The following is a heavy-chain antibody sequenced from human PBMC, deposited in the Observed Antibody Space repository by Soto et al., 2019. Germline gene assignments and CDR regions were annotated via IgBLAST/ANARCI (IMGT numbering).Heavy chain of an antibody. Sequence: GGSLRLSCSASGFTFSSYTMYWVRQAPGKGLEYVSTFSTNGGSTYYADSAKGRFTISRDNSKNTLYLQMSSLRAEDTAVYYCVKGYSSTSRGGFDYWGQGTLVTVSS. V-gene: IGHV3-64D*06. CDR3: VKGYSSTSRGGFDY. CDR2: FSTNGGST. D-gene: IGHD2-2*01. J-gene: IGHJ4*02. CDR1: GFTFSSYT.